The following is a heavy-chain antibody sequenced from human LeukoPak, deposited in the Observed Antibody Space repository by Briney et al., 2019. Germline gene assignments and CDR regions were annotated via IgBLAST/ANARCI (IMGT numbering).Heavy chain of an antibody. CDR2: INPNSGDT. CDR1: GYTFTGYY. D-gene: IGHD2-2*01. CDR3: ARGGYVVPAAVDY. J-gene: IGHJ4*02. V-gene: IGHV1-2*02. Sequence: ASVKVSCKASGYTFTGYYMHWVRQAPGQGLEWMGWINPNSGDTNYAQKFQGRVTMTRDTSISTAYMELSRLRSDDTAVYYCARGGYVVPAAVDYWGQGTLVTVSS.